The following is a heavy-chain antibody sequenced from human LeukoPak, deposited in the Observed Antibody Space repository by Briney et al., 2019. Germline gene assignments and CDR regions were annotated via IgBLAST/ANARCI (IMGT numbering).Heavy chain of an antibody. D-gene: IGHD2-8*01. CDR1: GFTFSDYY. V-gene: IGHV3-11*01. CDR2: ISSSGSTI. J-gene: IGHJ3*02. Sequence: AGGSLRLSCAASGFTFSDYYMSWIRQAPGKGLEWVSYISSSGSTIYYADSVKSRFTISRDNAKKSLYLQMNSLRAEDTAVYYCARDFCTKGVCPPIWGQGTMVTVSS. CDR3: ARDFCTKGVCPPI.